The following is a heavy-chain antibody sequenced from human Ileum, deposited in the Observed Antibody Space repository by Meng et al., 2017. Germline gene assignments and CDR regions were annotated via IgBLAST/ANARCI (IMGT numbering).Heavy chain of an antibody. CDR3: ERYGGSGSYWHFDP. CDR1: GGSFSGYY. J-gene: IGHJ2*01. CDR2: IHHSGST. V-gene: IGHV4-34*10. D-gene: IGHD3-10*01. Sequence: QVQLQESGPGLVKPSETLSLTCAVYGGSFSGYYWTWIRQPPGKGLEWIGEIHHSGSTNYNPSLKSRVTMSIDTSKIQFSLELSSVTAADAAVYYCERYGGSGSYWHFDPWGRGTLVTVSS.